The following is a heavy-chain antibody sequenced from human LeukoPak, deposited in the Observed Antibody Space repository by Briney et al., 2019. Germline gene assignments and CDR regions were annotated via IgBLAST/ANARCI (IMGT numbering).Heavy chain of an antibody. J-gene: IGHJ5*02. V-gene: IGHV4-34*01. CDR3: ARAYSSSWYRRWFDP. Sequence: PGGSLRLSCAASGFTFSSSAMSWVRQVPGKGLEWIGEINHSGSTNYNPSLKSRVTISVDTSKNQFSLKLSSVTAADTAVYYCARAYSSSWYRRWFDPWGQGTLVTVSS. D-gene: IGHD6-13*01. CDR1: GFTFSSSA. CDR2: INHSGST.